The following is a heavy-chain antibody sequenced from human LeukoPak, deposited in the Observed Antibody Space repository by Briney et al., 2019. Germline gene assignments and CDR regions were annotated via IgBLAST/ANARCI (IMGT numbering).Heavy chain of an antibody. CDR2: INHSGRT. Sequence: PSETLSLTCAVYGESFSGYYWSWIRQPPGKGLEWIGEINHSGRTNYNPSLKSRATISVDTSKNQFSPRLSSVTAADTAVYYCARVDYGDYSKDFDYWGQGTLVTVAS. V-gene: IGHV4-34*01. D-gene: IGHD4-17*01. CDR1: GESFSGYY. CDR3: ARVDYGDYSKDFDY. J-gene: IGHJ4*02.